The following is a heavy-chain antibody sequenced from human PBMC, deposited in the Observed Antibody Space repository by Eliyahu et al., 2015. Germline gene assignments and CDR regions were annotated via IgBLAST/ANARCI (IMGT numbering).Heavy chain of an antibody. D-gene: IGHD7-27*01. Sequence: QVQLVESGGGVVQPGTSLRLSCAASGFSLNTFGLHWVRRAPGQGLEWVAFISSTGKIKQYAHSVEGRFTLARDDSKNTLLLYMNSLRDDDTAVYYCAKEAEAWGHFDYWGQGVLVTVSS. CDR1: GFSLNTFG. CDR3: AKEAEAWGHFDY. CDR2: ISSTGKIK. J-gene: IGHJ4*02. V-gene: IGHV3-30*18.